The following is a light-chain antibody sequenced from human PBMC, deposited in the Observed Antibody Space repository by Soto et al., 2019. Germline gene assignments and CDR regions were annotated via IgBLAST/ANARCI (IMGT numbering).Light chain of an antibody. Sequence: DIVVTQSPATLSASPGERVTLSCRASQFVSSRLAWYQRRPGQVPRLLIYDTSTRAPGISARFSGSGSGTVFTLTISSLQSKDFAVYYGQEYIQWPPGMFGPGTTVDIK. J-gene: IGKJ3*01. CDR3: QEYIQWPPGM. CDR1: QFVSSR. CDR2: DTS. V-gene: IGKV3-15*01.